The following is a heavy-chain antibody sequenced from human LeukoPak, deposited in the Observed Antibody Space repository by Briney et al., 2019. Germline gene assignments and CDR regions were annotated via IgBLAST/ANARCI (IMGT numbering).Heavy chain of an antibody. D-gene: IGHD6-19*01. Sequence: ASVKVSCKAFGSTFTNYYIHWVRQAPGQGLEWMGILNPSGGSTSYAQKFQDRVTMTRGTSMSTVSMELSSLRSEDTAVYYCARAPLVAEHGDFDYWGQGTLVTVSS. J-gene: IGHJ4*02. CDR1: GSTFTNYY. V-gene: IGHV1-46*01. CDR3: ARAPLVAEHGDFDY. CDR2: LNPSGGST.